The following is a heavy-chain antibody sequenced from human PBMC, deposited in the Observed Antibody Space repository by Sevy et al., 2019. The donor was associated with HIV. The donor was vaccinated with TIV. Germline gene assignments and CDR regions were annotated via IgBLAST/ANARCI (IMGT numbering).Heavy chain of an antibody. V-gene: IGHV3-30*02. CDR1: GFTFSNHG. Sequence: GGSLRLSCAASGFTFSNHGMHWVRQAPGKGLEWVAFIRYDGSNEYYGDSVKGRFTFSRDNSKDTLYLIMNSLRPDDTAVYFCAKDRKVLLVVYAIPFDVFDIWGHGTMVTVSS. D-gene: IGHD2-8*02. CDR2: IRYDGSNE. J-gene: IGHJ3*02. CDR3: AKDRKVLLVVYAIPFDVFDI.